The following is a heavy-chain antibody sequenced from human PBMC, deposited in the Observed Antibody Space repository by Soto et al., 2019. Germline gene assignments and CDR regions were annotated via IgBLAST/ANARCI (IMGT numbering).Heavy chain of an antibody. CDR2: ISYDGSNK. V-gene: IGHV3-30*03. J-gene: IGHJ4*02. CDR1: GFTFSSYG. CDR3: APGEVWFGELSLDY. Sequence: GGSLRLSCAASGFTFSSYGMHWVRQAPGKGLEWVAVISYDGSNKYYADSVKGRFTISRDNSKNTLYLQMNSLRAEDTAVYYYAPGEVWFGELSLDYWGQGTLVTVSS. D-gene: IGHD3-10*01.